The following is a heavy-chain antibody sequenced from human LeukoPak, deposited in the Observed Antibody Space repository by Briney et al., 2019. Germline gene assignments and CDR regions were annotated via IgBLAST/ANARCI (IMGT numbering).Heavy chain of an antibody. D-gene: IGHD3-10*01. CDR1: GYTFSSHG. CDR3: AREGTAGRYYFDY. CDR2: ISANNGNT. J-gene: IGHJ4*02. V-gene: IGHV1-18*01. Sequence: ASVKVFCKASGYTFSSHGITWVRQAPGQGLEWMGWISANNGNTNYAQKLQGRVTVTTDTSTSIAYMELRSLRPDDTAVYYCAREGTAGRYYFDYWGQGALVTVSS.